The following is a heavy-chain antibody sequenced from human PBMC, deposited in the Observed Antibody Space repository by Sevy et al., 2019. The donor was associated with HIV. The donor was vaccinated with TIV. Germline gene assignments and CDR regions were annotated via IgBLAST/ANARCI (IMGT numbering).Heavy chain of an antibody. CDR1: GFAFSDYA. J-gene: IGHJ3*02. CDR3: ARFPPQRAFDI. CDR2: VSYDESNT. V-gene: IGHV3-30-3*01. Sequence: GGSLRLSCEAFGFAFSDYAMHWVRQVPGKGLEWLAVVSYDESNTSYADSVKGRFTVSRDNSKNTLYLQMNSLRRDDTAVFYCARFPPQRAFDIWGQGTTVTVSS.